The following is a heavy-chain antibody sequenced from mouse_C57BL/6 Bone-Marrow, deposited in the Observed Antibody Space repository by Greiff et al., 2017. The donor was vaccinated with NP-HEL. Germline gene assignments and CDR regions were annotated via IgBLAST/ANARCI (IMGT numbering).Heavy chain of an antibody. CDR1: GFTFSDYY. CDR2: ISNGGGST. V-gene: IGHV5-12*01. J-gene: IGHJ3*01. D-gene: IGHD2-3*01. CDR3: ARRDGSWFAY. Sequence: EVKLVESGGGLVQPGGSLKLSCAASGFTFSDYYMYWVRQTPEKRLEWVAYISNGGGSTYYPDTVKGRFTISRDNAKNTLYLQMSRLKSEDTAMYYCARRDGSWFAYWGQGTLVTVSA.